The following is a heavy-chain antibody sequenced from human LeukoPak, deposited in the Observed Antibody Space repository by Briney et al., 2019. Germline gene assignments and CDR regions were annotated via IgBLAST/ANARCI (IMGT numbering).Heavy chain of an antibody. CDR3: ARGMAVAGNEAFDI. CDR1: GGSFSGYY. J-gene: IGHJ3*02. V-gene: IGHV4-34*01. CDR2: INHSGST. Sequence: SETLSLTCAVYGGSFSGYYWSWIRQPPGKGLEWIGEINHSGSTNYNPSLKSRVTISVDTSKNQFSLKLSSVTAADTAVYYCARGMAVAGNEAFDIWGQGTMVTVSS. D-gene: IGHD6-19*01.